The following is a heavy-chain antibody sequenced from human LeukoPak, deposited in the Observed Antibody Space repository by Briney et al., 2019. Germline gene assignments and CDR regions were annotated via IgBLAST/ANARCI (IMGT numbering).Heavy chain of an antibody. V-gene: IGHV1-69*13. CDR1: GGTFSSYA. Sequence: SVKVSCKASGGTFSSYAISWVRQAPGQGLEWMGGIIPIFGTANYAQKFQGRVTITADESTSTAYMELSSLRSEDTAVYYCARVGYSGYDYSPHYYYYGMDVWGQGTTVTVSS. CDR2: IIPIFGTA. J-gene: IGHJ6*02. CDR3: ARVGYSGYDYSPHYYYYGMDV. D-gene: IGHD5-12*01.